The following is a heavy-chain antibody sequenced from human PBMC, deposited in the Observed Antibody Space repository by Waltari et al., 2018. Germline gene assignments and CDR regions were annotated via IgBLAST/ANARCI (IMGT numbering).Heavy chain of an antibody. CDR1: GGSFSGNY. D-gene: IGHD1-7*01. V-gene: IGHV4-34*01. CDR2: INHSGST. Sequence: QVQLQQWGAGLLKPSETLSLTGAVYGGSFSGNYWSWIRQPPGKGLGWIGEINHSGSTNYNPSLKSRVTISVDTSKNQFSLKLSSVTAADTAVYYCARGTVTIDYWGQGTLFTVSS. CDR3: ARGTVTIDY. J-gene: IGHJ4*02.